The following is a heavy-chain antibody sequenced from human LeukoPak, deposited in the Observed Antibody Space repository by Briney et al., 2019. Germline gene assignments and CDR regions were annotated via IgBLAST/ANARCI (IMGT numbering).Heavy chain of an antibody. J-gene: IGHJ4*02. CDR3: ARDGLRRPPTPYCGGDCPLDY. V-gene: IGHV3-20*04. D-gene: IGHD2-21*02. CDR1: GFTFDDYA. CDR2: TNWDGGRT. Sequence: GGSLRLSCAASGFTFDDYAMSWVRQTPGKGLEWVSGTNWDGGRTGYADSVKGRFTISRDNAKNSLCLQMNSLRVEDTAMYYCARDGLRRPPTPYCGGDCPLDYWGQGTLVSVSS.